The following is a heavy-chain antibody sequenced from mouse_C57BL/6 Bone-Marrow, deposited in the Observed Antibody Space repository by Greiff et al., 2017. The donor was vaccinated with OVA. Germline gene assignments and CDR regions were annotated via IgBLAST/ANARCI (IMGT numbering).Heavy chain of an antibody. J-gene: IGHJ4*01. V-gene: IGHV1-81*01. CDR3: ARADRWLLRNYAMDY. CDR2: IYPRSGNT. CDR1: GYTFTSYG. Sequence: VQLQQSGAELARPGASVKLSCKASGYTFTSYGISWVKQRTGQGLGWIGEIYPRSGNTYYNEKFKGKATLTADKSSSTAYMELRSLTSEDSAVYFWARADRWLLRNYAMDYWGQGTSVTVSS. D-gene: IGHD2-3*01.